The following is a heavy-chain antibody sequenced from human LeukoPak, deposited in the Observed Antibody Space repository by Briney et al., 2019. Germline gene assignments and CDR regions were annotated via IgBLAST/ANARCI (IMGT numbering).Heavy chain of an antibody. Sequence: SETLSLTCTVSGYSISSGHYWGWIRQPPGKGLEWIGTIFHSGSTYYNPSLKSRVTISLDTSKNQFSLNLSSVTAADTAVYYCARHSWVNGYFDYWGQGTLVTVSS. CDR1: GYSISSGHY. J-gene: IGHJ4*02. V-gene: IGHV4-38-2*02. D-gene: IGHD2-15*01. CDR3: ARHSWVNGYFDY. CDR2: IFHSGST.